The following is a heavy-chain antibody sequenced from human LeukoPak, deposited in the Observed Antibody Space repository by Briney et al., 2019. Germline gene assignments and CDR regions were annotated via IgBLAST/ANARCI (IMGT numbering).Heavy chain of an antibody. CDR1: GFTFDDYA. CDR3: AKDRGGYENYMDV. V-gene: IGHV3-9*01. J-gene: IGHJ6*03. CDR2: ISWNSGSI. Sequence: SLRLSCAASGFTFDDYAMHWVGQAPGKGLEGVSGISWNSGSIGYADSVKGRFTISRDNAKNALYMQMNSLRAEDTALYYCAKDRGGYENYMDVWGKGTTVTISS. D-gene: IGHD5-12*01.